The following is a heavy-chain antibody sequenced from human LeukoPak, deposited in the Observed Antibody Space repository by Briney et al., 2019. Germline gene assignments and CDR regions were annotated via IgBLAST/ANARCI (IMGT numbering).Heavy chain of an antibody. CDR3: ATGIAAAGTGYFQH. CDR2: ISYDGSNK. Sequence: GGSLRLSCAASRFTFSSYGMHWVRQAPGKGLEWVAVISYDGSNKYYADSVKGRFTISRDSSKNTLYLQMNSLRAEDTAVYYCATGIAAAGTGYFQHWGQGTLVIVSS. CDR1: RFTFSSYG. J-gene: IGHJ1*01. D-gene: IGHD6-13*01. V-gene: IGHV3-30*03.